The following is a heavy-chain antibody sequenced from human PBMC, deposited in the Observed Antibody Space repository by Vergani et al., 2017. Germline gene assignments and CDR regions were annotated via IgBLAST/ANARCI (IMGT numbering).Heavy chain of an antibody. D-gene: IGHD4-11*01. V-gene: IGHV4-34*01. CDR1: GGSFTSYH. J-gene: IGHJ6*03. Sequence: QVQLQQWGGGLLKPSETLSLTCVVYGGSFTSYHWTWIRQSPGEGLEWVGDIDHTGRPEYNPSLKSRLTMSVDKSRNKFSLTLNSVTATDTAIYFCARVNTETNGHLYYYYYMDVWGQGTAGTVS. CDR2: IDHTGRP. CDR3: ARVNTETNGHLYYYYYMDV.